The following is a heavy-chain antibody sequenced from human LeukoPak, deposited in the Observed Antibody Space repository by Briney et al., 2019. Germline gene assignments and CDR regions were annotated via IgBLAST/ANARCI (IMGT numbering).Heavy chain of an antibody. J-gene: IGHJ2*01. Sequence: GGSLRLSCAASGFTFSSYAMSWVRQAPGKGLEWVSAISGSGGSTYYADSVKGRFTISRDNSKNTLYLQMNSLRAEDTAVYYCAKDAGLDSETYYDFWSNKHWYFDLWGRGTLVTVSS. CDR3: AKDAGLDSETYYDFWSNKHWYFDL. D-gene: IGHD3-3*01. CDR2: ISGSGGST. CDR1: GFTFSSYA. V-gene: IGHV3-23*01.